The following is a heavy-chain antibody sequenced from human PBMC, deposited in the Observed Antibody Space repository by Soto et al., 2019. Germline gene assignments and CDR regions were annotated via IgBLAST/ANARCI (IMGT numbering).Heavy chain of an antibody. CDR3: ARGGSNWYYYYGLDV. D-gene: IGHD6-13*01. CDR1: GGSFSNYQ. J-gene: IGHJ6*02. CDR2: INDSGNT. Sequence: PSETLSLTCGVYGGSFSNYQWSWIRQPPGKGLEWIGEINDSGNTNYNPSLKSRVTISVDTSKKQFSLNLTSVTAADTAVYYCARGGSNWYYYYGLDVWGQGTTVTVSS. V-gene: IGHV4-34*01.